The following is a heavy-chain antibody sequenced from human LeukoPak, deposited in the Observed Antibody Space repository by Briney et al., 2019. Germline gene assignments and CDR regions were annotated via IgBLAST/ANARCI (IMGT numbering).Heavy chain of an antibody. V-gene: IGHV3-53*01. Sequence: GGSLRLSCAASGFTVSNNFMSWVRQAPGKGLEWVSVIYDGGYARYAASVKGRFIISRDSSKNTLYLQMNSLRAEDTAVYYCARTRTGFNVVDYWGQGPLVTVPS. CDR3: ARTRTGFNVVDY. CDR1: GFTVSNNF. CDR2: IYDGGYA. D-gene: IGHD3/OR15-3a*01. J-gene: IGHJ4*02.